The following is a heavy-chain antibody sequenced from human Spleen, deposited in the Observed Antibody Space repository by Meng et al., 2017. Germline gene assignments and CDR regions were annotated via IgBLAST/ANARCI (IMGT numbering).Heavy chain of an antibody. CDR3: ARDEDISAAGKLFGDY. D-gene: IGHD6-25*01. V-gene: IGHV1-2*06. CDR1: GYTFPDYW. CDR2: INPKSGDT. J-gene: IGHJ4*02. Sequence: QVRLVQSGAEGKKPGASVKVSCKASGYTFPDYWLHWVRRAPGQGLEWMGRINPKSGDTHYAQRFQGRVTMTGDTSISTAYMELSGLRSDDTAMYYCARDEDISAAGKLFGDYWGQGTLVT.